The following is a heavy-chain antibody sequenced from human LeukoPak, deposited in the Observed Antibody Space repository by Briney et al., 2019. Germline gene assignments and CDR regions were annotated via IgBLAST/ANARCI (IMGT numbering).Heavy chain of an antibody. D-gene: IGHD2-15*01. CDR2: IQSDGSST. V-gene: IGHV3-74*01. CDR1: GVTFSDYW. J-gene: IGHJ4*02. CDR3: ARARYCSGGSCYSDS. Sequence: GGSLRLSCAASGVTFSDYWMNWVRQAPGKGLAWVSRIQSDGSSTDYADSVKGRFTISRDNAKNALYLQLTSLRAEDTAVYYCARARYCSGGSCYSDSWGQGTLVTVSS.